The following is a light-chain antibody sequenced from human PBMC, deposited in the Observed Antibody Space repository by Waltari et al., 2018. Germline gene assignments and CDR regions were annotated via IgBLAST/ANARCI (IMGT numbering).Light chain of an antibody. CDR1: QTILTW. CDR2: KAS. J-gene: IGKJ2*01. CDR3: QQYHDYST. V-gene: IGKV1-5*03. Sequence: DTQVTQSPSTLSASVGDSVTITCRASQTILTWMARYQQKPGKAPKLLIYKASRLESGVPSRFSGTASGTEFTLTISSLQPDDSATYYCQQYHDYSTFGQGTKLEIK.